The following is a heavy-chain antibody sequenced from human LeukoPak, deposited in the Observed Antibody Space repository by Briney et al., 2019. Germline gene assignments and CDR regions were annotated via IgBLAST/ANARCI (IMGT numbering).Heavy chain of an antibody. J-gene: IGHJ6*03. D-gene: IGHD3-3*01. CDR3: ARAPHRRRDFWSGYFRFPYYYMDV. CDR1: GGSFSGYY. CDR2: INHSGST. V-gene: IGHV4-34*01. Sequence: SETLSLTCAVYGGSFSGYYWSWIRQPPGKGLEWIGEINHSGSTNYNPSLKSRVTISVDTSKNQFSLKLSSVTAADTAVYYCARAPHRRRDFWSGYFRFPYYYMDVWGKGTTVTVSS.